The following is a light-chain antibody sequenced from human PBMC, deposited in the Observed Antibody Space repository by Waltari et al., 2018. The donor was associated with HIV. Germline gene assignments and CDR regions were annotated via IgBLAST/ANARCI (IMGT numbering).Light chain of an antibody. CDR2: GAS. Sequence: DIQMTQSPSSLSASVGDKVTITCRASQTIIAYLNWYQQETSKPPKLLISGASTLQSGVSSRFSGSGSGTDFTLTIANLQPEDFVTYFCQQIYSTPWTFGQGTKLNI. J-gene: IGKJ2*02. CDR3: QQIYSTPWT. V-gene: IGKV1-39*01. CDR1: QTIIAY.